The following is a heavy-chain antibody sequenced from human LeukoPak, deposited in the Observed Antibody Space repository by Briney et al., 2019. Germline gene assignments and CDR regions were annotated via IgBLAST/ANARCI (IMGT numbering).Heavy chain of an antibody. CDR3: ARQSMVRGVPDY. D-gene: IGHD3-10*01. J-gene: IGHJ4*02. CDR1: GYNITTYW. Sequence: GESLKISCKGSGYNITTYWIGWVRQMPGEGLEWMGIIYPGDSDTRYSPSFQGQVTISADKSISTAYLQWRSLRASDTAMYYCARQSMVRGVPDYWGQGTLVTVSS. V-gene: IGHV5-51*01. CDR2: IYPGDSDT.